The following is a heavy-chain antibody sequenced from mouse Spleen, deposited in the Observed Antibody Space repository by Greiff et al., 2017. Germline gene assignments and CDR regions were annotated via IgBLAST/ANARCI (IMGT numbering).Heavy chain of an antibody. CDR2: ISSGGGNT. CDR1: GFTFSSYT. J-gene: IGHJ1*01. Sequence: EVQLVESGGGLVKPGGSLKLSCAASGFTFSSYTMSWVRQTPAKRLEWVATISSGGGNTYYPDSVKGRFTISRDNARNTLYLQMSSLRSEDTAMYYCARAYYSNWYFDVWGAGTTVTVSS. D-gene: IGHD2-5*01. V-gene: IGHV5-9*04. CDR3: ARAYYSNWYFDV.